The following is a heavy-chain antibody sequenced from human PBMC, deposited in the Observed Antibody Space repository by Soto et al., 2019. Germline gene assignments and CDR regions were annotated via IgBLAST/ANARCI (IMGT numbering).Heavy chain of an antibody. D-gene: IGHD3-9*01. CDR3: ATDGSGILTGYRGTGYDY. J-gene: IGHJ4*02. Sequence: SETLSLPCAVYGGSFSGYYWSWIRQPPGKGLKWIREINHSGSTNYNPSLKSRVTISVDTSKNQFSLKLSPVTAPDTAVYYSATDGSGILTGYRGTGYDYLGQGTMVTVSS. V-gene: IGHV4-34*01. CDR1: GGSFSGYY. CDR2: INHSGST.